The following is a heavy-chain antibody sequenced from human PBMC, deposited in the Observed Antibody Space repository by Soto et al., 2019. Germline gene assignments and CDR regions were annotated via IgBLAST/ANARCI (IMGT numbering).Heavy chain of an antibody. CDR1: GYTFTSYD. V-gene: IGHV1-8*01. CDR3: ARARTYYSFDY. D-gene: IGHD1-26*01. CDR2: VNPNSGNT. J-gene: IGHJ4*02. Sequence: QVQLVQSGAEGKKPGASVKVSCKASGYTFTSYDIKWVRQATGQGLEWMGWVNPNSGNTGYAQKFQGRVNMTRNTSLSTAYMEMSSLRSEDTAVYYCARARTYYSFDYWGQGTLVTVSS.